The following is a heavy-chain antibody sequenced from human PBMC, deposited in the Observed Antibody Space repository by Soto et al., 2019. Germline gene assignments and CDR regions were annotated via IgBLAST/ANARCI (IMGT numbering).Heavy chain of an antibody. D-gene: IGHD6-19*01. V-gene: IGHV3-33*01. Sequence: GGSLRLSCAASGFTFSSYGMHWVRQAPGKGLEWVAVIWYDGSNKYYADSVKGRFTISRDNAKNSLYLQMNSLRAEDTAVYYCARHIPRGIAVAGSDYWGQGTLVTVSS. CDR1: GFTFSSYG. CDR2: IWYDGSNK. J-gene: IGHJ4*02. CDR3: ARHIPRGIAVAGSDY.